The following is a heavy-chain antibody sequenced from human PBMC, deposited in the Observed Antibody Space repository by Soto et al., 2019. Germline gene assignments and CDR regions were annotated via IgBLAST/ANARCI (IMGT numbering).Heavy chain of an antibody. CDR2: IYYSGST. V-gene: IGHV4-39*01. CDR3: ARREGSGWKPFAY. J-gene: IGHJ4*02. Sequence: SETLSLTCTVSGGSISSSSYYWGWIRQPPGKGLEWIGSIYYSGSTYYNPSLKSRVTLSVDTSKNQFSLKLSSVTAADAAVYYCARREGSGWKPFAYWGRGTLVTVSS. D-gene: IGHD6-19*01. CDR1: GGSISSSSYY.